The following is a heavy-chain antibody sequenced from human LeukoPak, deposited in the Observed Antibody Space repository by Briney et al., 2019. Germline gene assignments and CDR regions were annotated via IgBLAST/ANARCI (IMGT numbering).Heavy chain of an antibody. CDR1: GGSISTGGYY. J-gene: IGHJ4*02. D-gene: IGHD1-14*01. CDR3: ASTQRNPPEYRY. CDR2: IYFSGST. Sequence: PSQTLSLTSTVSGGSISTGGYYWTWIRQHPGKGLEWIGYIYFSGSTYYNPSLESRVTISADTSKNQFSLKLSSVTAADTAVYYCASTQRNPPEYRYCGQGTLVTVSS. V-gene: IGHV4-31*03.